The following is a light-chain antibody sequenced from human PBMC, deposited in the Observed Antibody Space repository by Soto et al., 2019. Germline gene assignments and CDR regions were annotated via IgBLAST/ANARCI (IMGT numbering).Light chain of an antibody. V-gene: IGKV3D-20*02. J-gene: IGKJ5*01. CDR3: QQRNVWPPIT. Sequence: EIVLTQSPVTLSLSPGERGTLSCRASQNLGTLYLAWFQQKSGQAPRLLIYSASRRATGIPDRFTGSGSGTEFTLTINNLEPEDFAVYYCQQRNVWPPITFGQGTRLEIK. CDR2: SAS. CDR1: QNLGTLY.